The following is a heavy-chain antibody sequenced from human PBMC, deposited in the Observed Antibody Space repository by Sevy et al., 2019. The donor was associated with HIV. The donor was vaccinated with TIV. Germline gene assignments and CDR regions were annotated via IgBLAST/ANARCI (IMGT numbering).Heavy chain of an antibody. D-gene: IGHD1-1*01. Sequence: GGSLRLSCAASGFTFRSYSMNWVRQAPGRGLEWVSSITSSSSFIFYADSVKGRFTISRDNAKNSLFLQMNSLRAEDTAVYYCARPTSGLSEYEPLENARFYGRDVWGQGTTVTVSS. CDR1: GFTFRSYS. J-gene: IGHJ6*02. CDR2: ITSSSSFI. CDR3: ARPTSGLSEYEPLENARFYGRDV. V-gene: IGHV3-21*01.